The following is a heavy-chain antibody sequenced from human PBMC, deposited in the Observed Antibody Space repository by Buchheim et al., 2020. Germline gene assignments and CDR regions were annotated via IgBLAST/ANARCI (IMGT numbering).Heavy chain of an antibody. CDR2: IWYDGSNK. V-gene: IGHV3-33*01. Sequence: QVQLVESGGGVVQPGRSLRLSCAASGFTFSSYGMHWVRQAPGKGLEWVAVIWYDGSNKYYADSVKGRFTISRDNSKNKLYLQMNSLRAEDTAVYYCARDGADIVVVVAAQNYYYYYGMDVWGQGTT. CDR1: GFTFSSYG. J-gene: IGHJ6*02. D-gene: IGHD2-15*01. CDR3: ARDGADIVVVVAAQNYYYYYGMDV.